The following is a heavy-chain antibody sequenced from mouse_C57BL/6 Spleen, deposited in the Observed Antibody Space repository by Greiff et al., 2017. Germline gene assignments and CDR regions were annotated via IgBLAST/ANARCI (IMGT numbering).Heavy chain of an antibody. D-gene: IGHD2-5*01. Sequence: VQLQQSGPVLVKPGASVKMSCKASGYTFTDYYMNWVKQSHGKSLEWIGVINPYNGGTSYNQKFKGKATLTVDKSSSTAYMELNSLTSEDSAVYYCAREDYSNYEGAMDYWGQGTSVTVSS. V-gene: IGHV1-19*01. CDR1: GYTFTDYY. CDR2: INPYNGGT. CDR3: AREDYSNYEGAMDY. J-gene: IGHJ4*01.